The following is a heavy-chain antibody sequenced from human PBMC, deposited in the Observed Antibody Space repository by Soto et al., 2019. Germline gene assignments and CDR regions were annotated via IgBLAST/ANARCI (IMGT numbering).Heavy chain of an antibody. Sequence: VQLLESGGGLVQPGGSLRLSCAASGFIFRDYAMNWFRQAPGKGLEWVSDISGSGDSARYADSVKGRFTISRDNYRNTLYLQINSLRVDDTAVYYCGKERRGSGWSVCNFWGQGTLVTVSS. V-gene: IGHV3-23*01. D-gene: IGHD6-19*01. CDR1: GFIFRDYA. J-gene: IGHJ4*02. CDR3: GKERRGSGWSVCNF. CDR2: ISGSGDSA.